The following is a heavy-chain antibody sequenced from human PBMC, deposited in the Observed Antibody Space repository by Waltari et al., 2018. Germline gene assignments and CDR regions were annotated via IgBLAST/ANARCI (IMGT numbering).Heavy chain of an antibody. J-gene: IGHJ3*01. Sequence: QAQLMQSGAEVKQPVSSVKVSCKASGSAFSAFYIHWVRQAPGQGLEWMGWINPNSGDTHHAQKFQDSVTLTRDTSITTTYLELSSLTSDDAAVYFCARDQYGGYPPNAFDLWGQGTKVTVSS. CDR3: ARDQYGGYPPNAFDL. D-gene: IGHD3-16*02. CDR1: GSAFSAFY. V-gene: IGHV1-2*02. CDR2: INPNSGDT.